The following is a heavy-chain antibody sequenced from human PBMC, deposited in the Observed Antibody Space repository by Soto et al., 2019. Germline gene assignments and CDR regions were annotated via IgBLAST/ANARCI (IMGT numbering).Heavy chain of an antibody. V-gene: IGHV3-73*01. J-gene: IGHJ4*02. CDR1: GFSFSDSA. CDR2: VRSKADNYAT. Sequence: GGSLRLSCAASGFSFSDSAMDWVRQASGKGLEWVGRVRSKADNYATVYAASVKGRVTISRDDSKNTAYLQMNSLKTEDTAVYYCTTRPLTVGGLKYWGQGTPVTVSS. CDR3: TTRPLTVGGLKY. D-gene: IGHD6-19*01.